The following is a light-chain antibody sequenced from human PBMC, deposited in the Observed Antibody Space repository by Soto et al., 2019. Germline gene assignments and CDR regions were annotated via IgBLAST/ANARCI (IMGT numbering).Light chain of an antibody. CDR3: MEALQTPRN. Sequence: DIVMTQSPLSLPVTPGEPASISCRSSQSLLHSNGYTYLDWYLQKPGQSPQLLIYLGSNRASGVPDMCSGSGSGTDFTLKISRVEDEDVGFYYCMEALQTPRNFGQGTKLEIK. CDR2: LGS. CDR1: QSLLHSNGYTY. J-gene: IGKJ2*01. V-gene: IGKV2-28*01.